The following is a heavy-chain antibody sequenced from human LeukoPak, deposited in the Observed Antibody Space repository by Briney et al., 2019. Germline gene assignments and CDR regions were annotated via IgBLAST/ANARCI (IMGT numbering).Heavy chain of an antibody. CDR2: ISGSGDST. V-gene: IGHV3-23*01. Sequence: PGGSLRLSCAASEFIFGSYAMTWVRQGPGKGLEWVSTISGSGDSTYYADSVKGRFTISRDNSKNTLHLEMNSLRAEDTAVYYCAKCHYYDRSGYYYHALDIWGQGRMATVSS. CDR1: EFIFGSYA. D-gene: IGHD3-22*01. CDR3: AKCHYYDRSGYYYHALDI. J-gene: IGHJ3*02.